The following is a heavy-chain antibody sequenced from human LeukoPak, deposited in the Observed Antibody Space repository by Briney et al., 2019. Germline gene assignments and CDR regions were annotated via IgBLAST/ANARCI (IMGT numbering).Heavy chain of an antibody. D-gene: IGHD1-26*01. CDR2: IYPGDSDT. Sequence: RGESLKISCQGSGYSFTSSWIGWVRQMPGKGLEWMGIIYPGDSDTRCSPSFQGQVTISADKSISTAYLQWSSLKASDTAMYYCARFSVGGTYYPNYWGQGTLVSVSS. V-gene: IGHV5-51*01. J-gene: IGHJ4*02. CDR1: GYSFTSSW. CDR3: ARFSVGGTYYPNY.